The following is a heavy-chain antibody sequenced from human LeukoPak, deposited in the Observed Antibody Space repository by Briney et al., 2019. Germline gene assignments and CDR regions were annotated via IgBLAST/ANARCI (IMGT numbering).Heavy chain of an antibody. Sequence: AETLSLTCTVSGGSISNSSFYWGWIRQPPGKGLEWLGSIYYSGSTYYNPSLKSRVTISVDTSKHRFSLKLSSVTAADTAVYYCARCDSSGWYSTNWFDPWGQGTLVTVSS. V-gene: IGHV4-39*07. CDR2: IYYSGST. CDR3: ARCDSSGWYSTNWFDP. J-gene: IGHJ5*02. CDR1: GGSISNSSFY. D-gene: IGHD6-19*01.